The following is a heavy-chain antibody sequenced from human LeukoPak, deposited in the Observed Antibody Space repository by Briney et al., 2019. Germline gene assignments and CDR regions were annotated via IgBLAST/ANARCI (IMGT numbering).Heavy chain of an antibody. CDR1: GGSFSGYY. CDR3: ARVDTVFGVVTSDAFDI. J-gene: IGHJ3*02. V-gene: IGHV4-34*01. CDR2: INHSGST. D-gene: IGHD3-3*01. Sequence: SETLSLTCTVYGGSFSGYYWSWIRQPPGKGLEWIGEINHSGSTNYNPSLKSRVIISVDTSKNQFSLKLSSVTAADTAVYYCARVDTVFGVVTSDAFDIWGQGTMVTVSS.